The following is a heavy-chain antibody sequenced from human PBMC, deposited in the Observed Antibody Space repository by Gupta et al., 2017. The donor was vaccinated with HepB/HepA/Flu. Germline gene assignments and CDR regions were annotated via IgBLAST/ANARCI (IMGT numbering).Heavy chain of an antibody. CDR1: GGIFSTYT. D-gene: IGHD3-3*01. J-gene: IGHJ6*04. V-gene: IGHV1-69*01. Sequence: QVQLVQSGAEVKKPGSSVKVSCKASGGIFSTYTFSWVRQAPGQGLEWMGGIIPISGRANYAQKFQGRVTITADESTSTAYMELSSLRSEDTAVYYCARAGDTISGVVIIRGPLDVWGKGTTVTVSS. CDR3: ARAGDTISGVVIIRGPLDV. CDR2: IIPISGRA.